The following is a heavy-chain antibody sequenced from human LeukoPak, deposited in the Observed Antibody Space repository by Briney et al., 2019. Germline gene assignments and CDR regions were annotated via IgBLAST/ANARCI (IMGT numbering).Heavy chain of an antibody. CDR3: ARMVVVPAAGPFDY. Sequence: ASVKVSCKASGYTFTSYDINWVRQAPGQGLEWMGGIIPIFGTANYAQEFQGRVTITTDESTSTAYMELSSLRSEDTAVYYCARMVVVPAAGPFDYWGQGTLVTVSS. D-gene: IGHD2-2*01. CDR1: GYTFTSYD. CDR2: IIPIFGTA. V-gene: IGHV1-69*05. J-gene: IGHJ4*02.